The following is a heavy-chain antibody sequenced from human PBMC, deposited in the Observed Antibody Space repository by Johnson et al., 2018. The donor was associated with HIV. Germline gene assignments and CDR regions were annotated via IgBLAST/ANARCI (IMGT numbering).Heavy chain of an antibody. CDR2: IKQDGSEK. CDR3: AKDKSNAFDI. CDR1: GFTFSTYW. J-gene: IGHJ3*02. Sequence: VQLVESGGGLVQPGGSLRLSCAASGFTFSTYWMHWVRQVPGKGLEWVANIKQDGSEKYYVDSVKGRFTISRDNAKNSLYLQMNSLRAEDTAGYYCAKDKSNAFDIWGQGTMVTVSS. V-gene: IGHV3-7*01.